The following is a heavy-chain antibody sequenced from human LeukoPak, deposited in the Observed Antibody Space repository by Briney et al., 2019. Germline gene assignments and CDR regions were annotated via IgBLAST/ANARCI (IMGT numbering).Heavy chain of an antibody. CDR3: ARDGPRSRTIFRRSSWLPFDY. V-gene: IGHV3-30*03. D-gene: IGHD6-13*01. J-gene: IGHJ4*02. CDR1: GFTFSSYG. CDR2: ISYDGSNK. Sequence: GGSLRLSCAASGFTFSSYGMHWVRQAPGKGLEWVAVISYDGSNKYYADSVKGRFTISRDNSKNTLYLQMNSLRAEDTAVYYCARDGPRSRTIFRRSSWLPFDYWGQGTLVTVSS.